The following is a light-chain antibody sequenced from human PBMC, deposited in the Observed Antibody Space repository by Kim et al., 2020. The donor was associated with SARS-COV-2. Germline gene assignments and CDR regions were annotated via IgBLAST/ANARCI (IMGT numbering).Light chain of an antibody. CDR1: QNVSNN. Sequence: SGSPGERATLSCRASQNVSNNLAWYQQRPGQAPRLLIYEASTRATGIPARFSGSGSGTEFTLTISSLQSGDFAIYFCQQYNHWRTFGQGTKVDIK. CDR2: EAS. V-gene: IGKV3-15*01. CDR3: QQYNHWRT. J-gene: IGKJ1*01.